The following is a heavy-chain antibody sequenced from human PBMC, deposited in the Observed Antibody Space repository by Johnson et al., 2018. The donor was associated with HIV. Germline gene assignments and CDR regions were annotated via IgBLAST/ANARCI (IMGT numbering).Heavy chain of an antibody. J-gene: IGHJ3*02. Sequence: VQLVESGGVVAQIGGSLRLSCAASGFTFDAYTMYWVRQPPGKGLAWVSLIGWVGGSRYYGDSVKGRFTISRDNSKNSLYLQMNSLRAEDTAVYYCARGWGRSSGTFDAFDIWGQGTMVTVSS. CDR2: IGWVGGSR. CDR1: GFTFDAYT. V-gene: IGHV3-43*01. CDR3: ARGWGRSSGTFDAFDI. D-gene: IGHD6-19*01.